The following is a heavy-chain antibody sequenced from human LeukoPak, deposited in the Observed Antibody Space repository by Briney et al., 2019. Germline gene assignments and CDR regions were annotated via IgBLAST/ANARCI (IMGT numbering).Heavy chain of an antibody. D-gene: IGHD3-22*01. CDR1: GYTFTGYY. CDR3: ARAHYDSSGYYYGVKGGVDY. J-gene: IGHJ4*02. Sequence: ASVKVSCKASGYTFTGYYMHWVRQAPGQGLEWMGWINSNSGGTNYAQKFQGRVTMTMDTSISTAYMELSRLRSDDTAVYYCARAHYDSSGYYYGVKGGVDYWGQGTLVTVSS. V-gene: IGHV1-2*02. CDR2: INSNSGGT.